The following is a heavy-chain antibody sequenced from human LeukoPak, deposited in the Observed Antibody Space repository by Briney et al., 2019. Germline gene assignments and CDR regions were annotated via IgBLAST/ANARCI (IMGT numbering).Heavy chain of an antibody. Sequence: SETLSLTRTVSGGSISSSSYYWGWIRQPPGKGLEWIGSIYYSGSTYYNPSLKSRVTISVDTSKNQFSLKLSSVTAADTAVYYCAKHGGSSGYYGFYYYYYYGMDVWGQGTTVTVSS. V-gene: IGHV4-39*01. CDR2: IYYSGST. CDR1: GGSISSSSYY. D-gene: IGHD3-22*01. J-gene: IGHJ6*02. CDR3: AKHGGSSGYYGFYYYYYYGMDV.